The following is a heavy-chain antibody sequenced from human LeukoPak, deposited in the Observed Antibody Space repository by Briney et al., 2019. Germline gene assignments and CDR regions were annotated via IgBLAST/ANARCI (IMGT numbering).Heavy chain of an antibody. CDR3: ARQTGSGLFILP. CDR2: IYYSGNT. CDR1: GVSISSSNSY. D-gene: IGHD3/OR15-3a*01. J-gene: IGHJ4*02. V-gene: IGHV4-39*01. Sequence: SSETLSLTCTVSGVSISSSNSYWGWVRQPPGKGLEWIGSIYYSGNTYYNASLKSQVSISIDTSKNQFSLRLTSVTAADTAVYYCARQTGSGLFILPGGQGTLVTVSS.